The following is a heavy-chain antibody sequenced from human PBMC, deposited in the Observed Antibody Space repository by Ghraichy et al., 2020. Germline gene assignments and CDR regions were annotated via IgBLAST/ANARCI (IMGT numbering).Heavy chain of an antibody. V-gene: IGHV4-34*01. CDR2: INHSGST. Sequence: SETLSLTCAVYGGSFSGYYWSWIRQPPGKGLEWIGEINHSGSTNYNPSLKSRVTISVDTFKNQFSLKLSSVTAADTAVYYCARGMTTSDAFDIWGQGTMVTVSS. J-gene: IGHJ3*02. CDR1: GGSFSGYY. CDR3: ARGMTTSDAFDI. D-gene: IGHD1-1*01.